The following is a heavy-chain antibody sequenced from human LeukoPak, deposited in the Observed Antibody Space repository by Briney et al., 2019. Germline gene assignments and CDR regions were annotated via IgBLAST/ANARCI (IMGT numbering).Heavy chain of an antibody. CDR1: GYTFTSYG. Sequence: ASVKVSCKASGYTFTSYGISWVRQAPGQGLEWMGWISAYNGNTNYAQKLQGRVTMTTDTSTSTAYMELRSLRSDDTAVYYCARGQLLWFAERAGYFDYWGQGTLVTVSS. V-gene: IGHV1-18*01. J-gene: IGHJ4*02. CDR2: ISAYNGNT. CDR3: ARGQLLWFAERAGYFDY. D-gene: IGHD3-10*01.